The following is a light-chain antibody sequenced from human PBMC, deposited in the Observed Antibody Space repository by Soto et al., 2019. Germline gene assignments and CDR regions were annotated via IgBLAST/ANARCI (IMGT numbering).Light chain of an antibody. CDR3: NSYTSKSTGV. CDR1: SSDVGGYNY. CDR2: EVS. V-gene: IGLV2-14*01. Sequence: QSALTQPASVSGSPGQSITISCTGTSSDVGGYNYVSWYQQHPGKAPKLIIYEVSNRPSGVSNRFSGSKSGNTASLTISGLQAEDEADYYCNSYTSKSTGVVGTGTKLTV. J-gene: IGLJ1*01.